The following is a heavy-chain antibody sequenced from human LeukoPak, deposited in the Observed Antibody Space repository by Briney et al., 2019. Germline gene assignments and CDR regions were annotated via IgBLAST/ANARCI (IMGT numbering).Heavy chain of an antibody. Sequence: SETLSLTCAVYGGSFSPYYWSWIRQPPEKGLEWIGEINHSGSTNHNPSLKSRVTISVDTSKNQFSLKLSSVTAADTAVYYCARGGLYCGGDCYVDHWGQGSLVTVSS. CDR2: INHSGST. V-gene: IGHV4-34*01. J-gene: IGHJ4*02. CDR3: ARGGLYCGGDCYVDH. CDR1: GGSFSPYY. D-gene: IGHD2-21*02.